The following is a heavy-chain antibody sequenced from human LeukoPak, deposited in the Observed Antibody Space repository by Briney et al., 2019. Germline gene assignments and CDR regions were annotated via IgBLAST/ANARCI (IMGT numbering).Heavy chain of an antibody. D-gene: IGHD1-26*01. CDR2: ISGSGSR. Sequence: PGGSLRLSCAASGFTFSSYAMSWVRQAPGKGLEWVSAISGSGSRYYADPVKGRFTISRDNSKNTLYLQMNSLKAEDTAVYYCAKGLQWELPFDYWGQGTLVTVSS. CDR3: AKGLQWELPFDY. J-gene: IGHJ4*02. CDR1: GFTFSSYA. V-gene: IGHV3-23*01.